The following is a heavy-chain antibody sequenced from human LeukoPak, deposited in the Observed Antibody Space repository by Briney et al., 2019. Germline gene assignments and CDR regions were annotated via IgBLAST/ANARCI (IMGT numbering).Heavy chain of an antibody. Sequence: ASVKVSCKASGGTFSSYAISWVRQAPGQGLEWMGRIIPILGIANYAQKFQGRVTITADKSTSTAYMELSSLRSEDTAVYYCARGSFGSYYGPLDYWGQGTLVTVSS. CDR1: GGTFSSYA. CDR2: IIPILGIA. CDR3: ARGSFGSYYGPLDY. V-gene: IGHV1-69*04. J-gene: IGHJ4*02. D-gene: IGHD1-26*01.